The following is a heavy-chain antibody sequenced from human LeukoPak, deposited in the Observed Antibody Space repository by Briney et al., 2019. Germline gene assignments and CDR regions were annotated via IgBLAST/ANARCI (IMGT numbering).Heavy chain of an antibody. V-gene: IGHV4-34*01. CDR3: ARGPGVLVAYYFDY. J-gene: IGHJ4*02. Sequence: KASETLSLTCAVYGGSFSAYYWSWVRQAPGKGLEWIGEINHSGSTNYNPSLKSRVTISVDTSKNQFSLKLSSVTAADTAVYYCARGPGVLVAYYFDYWGQGTLVTVSS. D-gene: IGHD3-9*01. CDR1: GGSFSAYY. CDR2: INHSGST.